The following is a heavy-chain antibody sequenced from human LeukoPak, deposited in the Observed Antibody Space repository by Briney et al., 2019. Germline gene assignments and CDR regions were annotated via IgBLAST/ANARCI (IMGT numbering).Heavy chain of an antibody. D-gene: IGHD3-10*01. J-gene: IGHJ4*02. V-gene: IGHV4-4*07. CDR1: GGSISSCY. CDR2: IYTSGST. CDR3: ARDAGGSGSYYSRLDY. Sequence: PSETLSLTCTVSGGSISSCYWSWIRQPAGKGLEWIGRIYTSGSTNYNPSLKSRVTMSVDTSKNQFSLKLNSVTAADTAVYYCARDAGGSGSYYSRLDYWGQGTLVTVSS.